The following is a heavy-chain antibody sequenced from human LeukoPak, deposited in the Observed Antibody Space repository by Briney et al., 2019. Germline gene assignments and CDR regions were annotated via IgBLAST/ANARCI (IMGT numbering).Heavy chain of an antibody. J-gene: IGHJ4*02. Sequence: GRSLRLSCAASGFTFSTYAMHWVRQAPGKGLEWVAVIWYDGSNKYYADSVKGRFTISRDNSKNSLYLQMNSLRAGDTAVYYCARGGDRDYWGQGTLVTVSS. CDR1: GFTFSTYA. CDR2: IWYDGSNK. CDR3: ARGGDRDY. D-gene: IGHD5-12*01. V-gene: IGHV3-33*01.